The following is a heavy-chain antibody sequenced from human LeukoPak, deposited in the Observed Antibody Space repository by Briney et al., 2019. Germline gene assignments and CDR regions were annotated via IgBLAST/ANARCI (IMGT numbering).Heavy chain of an antibody. CDR2: ISGSADII. Sequence: PGGSLRLSCAASGFTFSTYAMSWVRQAPGKGLEWVSGISGSADIIYYTDSVKGRFSISRDNSKNTLYLQMSSLRADDTALYYCAKRLWESKGLDPFDIWGPGTMVTVSS. J-gene: IGHJ3*02. V-gene: IGHV3-23*01. CDR1: GFTFSTYA. CDR3: AKRLWESKGLDPFDI. D-gene: IGHD1-26*01.